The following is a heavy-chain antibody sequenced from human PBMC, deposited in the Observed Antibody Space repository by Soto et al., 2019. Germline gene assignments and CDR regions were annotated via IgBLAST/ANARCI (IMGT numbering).Heavy chain of an antibody. CDR3: ARRPTMVRGVHYGMDV. V-gene: IGHV2-70*01. CDR2: IDWDDDK. D-gene: IGHD3-10*01. J-gene: IGHJ6*02. Sequence: SGPTLVNPTQTLTLTCTFSGFSLSTSGMCVSWIRQPPGKALEWLALIDWDDDKYYSTSLKTRLTTSKDTSKNQVVLTMTNMDPVDTATYYCARRPTMVRGVHYGMDVWGQGTTVTVSS. CDR1: GFSLSTSGMC.